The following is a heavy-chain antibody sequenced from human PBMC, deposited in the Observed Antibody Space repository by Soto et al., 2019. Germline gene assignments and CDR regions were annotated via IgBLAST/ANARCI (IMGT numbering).Heavy chain of an antibody. CDR2: IYFSGST. V-gene: IGHV4-39*01. D-gene: IGHD6-13*01. CDR3: ARQRIVEAGTSVDY. J-gene: IGHJ4*02. CDR1: GDSINSTSYY. Sequence: PSETLSLTCIVSGDSINSTSYYWGWIRQPPGQGLEWIASIYFSGSTYNNPSLKSRLTVSVDTSKSQFSLKLSSVTAADTALYYSARQRIVEAGTSVDYWGQGSLVTVSS.